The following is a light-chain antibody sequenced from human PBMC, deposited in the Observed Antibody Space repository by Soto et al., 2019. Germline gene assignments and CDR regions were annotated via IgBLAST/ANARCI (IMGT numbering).Light chain of an antibody. Sequence: QSVLTQPPSVSGAPGQRVTISCTGSSSNIGGGYDVHWYQQLPGTAPKLLIYNNNNRPSGVPDRFSGSKSGTSASLAITGLQAEDEADSHCKSYDRGLSGYVFGAGTKVTVL. V-gene: IGLV1-40*01. J-gene: IGLJ1*01. CDR3: KSYDRGLSGYV. CDR2: NNN. CDR1: SSNIGGGYD.